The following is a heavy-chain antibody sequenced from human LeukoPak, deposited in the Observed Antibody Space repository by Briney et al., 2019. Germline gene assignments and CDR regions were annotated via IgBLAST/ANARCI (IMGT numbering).Heavy chain of an antibody. D-gene: IGHD6-19*01. Sequence: GGSLRLSCVASAFAFSSNWMSWVRQGPGKELEWVANINTDGSGKHYVDSVKGRFTISRDNAKNSLYLQMNSLRAEDTAVYYCVRDNGGSGWFYWGQGTLVTVSS. CDR1: AFAFSSNW. J-gene: IGHJ4*02. CDR2: INTDGSGK. CDR3: VRDNGGSGWFY. V-gene: IGHV3-7*05.